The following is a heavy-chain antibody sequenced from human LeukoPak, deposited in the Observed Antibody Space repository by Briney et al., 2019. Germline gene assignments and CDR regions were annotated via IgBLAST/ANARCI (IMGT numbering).Heavy chain of an antibody. V-gene: IGHV1-2*02. D-gene: IGHD4-11*01. Sequence: ASVKVSCKASGYTLTGYYMHWVRQAPGQGLEWMGWINPNSGGTNYAQKFQGRVTMTRDTSISTAYMELSRLRSDDTAVYYCASDVLSNYPNWFDPWGQGTLVTVSS. J-gene: IGHJ5*02. CDR2: INPNSGGT. CDR3: ASDVLSNYPNWFDP. CDR1: GYTLTGYY.